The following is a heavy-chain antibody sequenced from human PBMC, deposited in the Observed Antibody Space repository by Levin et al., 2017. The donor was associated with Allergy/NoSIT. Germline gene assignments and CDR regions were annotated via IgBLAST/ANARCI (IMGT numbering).Heavy chain of an antibody. CDR2: ISGDGSST. J-gene: IGHJ3*02. V-gene: IGHV3-74*01. CDR1: GFNVRPYW. CDR3: AREFCSGGSCWRAFDI. D-gene: IGHD2-15*01. Sequence: HTSETLSLTCAASGFNVRPYWMHWFRQVPGKGLVWVSRISGDGSSTSYADSVKGRFTISSDSTKTTVYLQMNSLREEDTAVYLCAREFCSGGSCWRAFDIWGPGTVVTVSS.